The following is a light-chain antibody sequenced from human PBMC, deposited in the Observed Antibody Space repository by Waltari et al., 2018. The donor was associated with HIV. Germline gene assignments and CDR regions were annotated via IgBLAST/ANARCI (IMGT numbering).Light chain of an antibody. CDR3: DAWDNSLSGRV. J-gene: IGLJ3*02. CDR1: RSNIGNNA. CDR2: RNK. Sequence: QSVLTQPPSASGTPGQRVTISCSGSRSNIGNNAVYWFQHLPGTAPKLLIYRNKQRPSGVPDRFTGSKSGTSASLAISGLRSEDEADYYCDAWDNSLSGRVFGGGTKLTVL. V-gene: IGLV1-47*01.